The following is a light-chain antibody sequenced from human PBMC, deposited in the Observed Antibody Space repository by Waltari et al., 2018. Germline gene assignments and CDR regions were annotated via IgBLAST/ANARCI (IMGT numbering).Light chain of an antibody. V-gene: IGKV3-20*01. CDR1: QSVTRNF. CDR2: AAS. Sequence: EIVLTQSPGTLSLSPGERATLSCRASQSVTRNFLAWYQQKPGQAPRRLIFAASSRATGIPDRFSGSGSGTDFTLTITRLEPEDFAVYYCQQYGSSPYTFGQGTNLEIK. J-gene: IGKJ2*01. CDR3: QQYGSSPYT.